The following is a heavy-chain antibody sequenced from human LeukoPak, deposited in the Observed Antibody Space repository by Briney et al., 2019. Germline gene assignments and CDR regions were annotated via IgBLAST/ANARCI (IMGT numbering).Heavy chain of an antibody. D-gene: IGHD5-12*01. J-gene: IGHJ4*02. CDR2: INHRGST. CDR1: GGSFTTYY. Sequence: SETLSLTCAVYGGSFTTYYWSWIRQPPGKGLEWIGEINHRGSTNYNPSLKSRVTISVDTSKNQFSLKMSSVTAADTAVYYCARDGYSGNDGLWGQGTLVTVSS. V-gene: IGHV4-34*01. CDR3: ARDGYSGNDGL.